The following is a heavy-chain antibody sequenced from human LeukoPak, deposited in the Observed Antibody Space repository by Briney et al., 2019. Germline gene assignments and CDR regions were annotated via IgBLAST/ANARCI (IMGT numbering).Heavy chain of an antibody. CDR3: AREGGVYGDYIDY. D-gene: IGHD4-17*01. J-gene: IGHJ4*02. V-gene: IGHV3-7*01. Sequence: PTGGSLRLSCADSGFTFSTYWMSWVRQAPGKGLEWVANIKQDGGDKHYVDSVKGRFTISRDNAKKPLYLQMNSLRAEDTAVYYCAREGGVYGDYIDYWGQGTLVTVSS. CDR2: IKQDGGDK. CDR1: GFTFSTYW.